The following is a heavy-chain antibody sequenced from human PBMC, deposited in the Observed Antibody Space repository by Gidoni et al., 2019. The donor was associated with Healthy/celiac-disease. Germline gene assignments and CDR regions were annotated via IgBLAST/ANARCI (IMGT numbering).Heavy chain of an antibody. Sequence: EVQLVESGGGLVKPGGSLRLSCAASGFTFSNAWMSWVRQAPGKGLEWVGRIKSKTDGGTTDYAAPVKGRFTISRDDSKNTLYLQMNSLKTEDTAVYYCTTDSEYYDFWSGYFNWGQGTLVTVSS. CDR2: IKSKTDGGTT. CDR3: TTDSEYYDFWSGYFN. D-gene: IGHD3-3*01. CDR1: GFTFSNAW. J-gene: IGHJ4*02. V-gene: IGHV3-15*01.